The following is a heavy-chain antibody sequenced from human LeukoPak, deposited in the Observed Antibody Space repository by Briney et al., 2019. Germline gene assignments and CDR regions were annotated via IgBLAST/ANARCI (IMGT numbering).Heavy chain of an antibody. CDR3: ARDGAPITIFGVAYNWFDP. V-gene: IGHV1-69*05. CDR2: VVPIFGTT. D-gene: IGHD3-3*01. Sequence: SVKVSCKASGGTLSNYAINWVRQAPGHGLEWMGRVVPIFGTTHYAQEFQGRFTITTDESTSTAYMELSSLRSEDTAVYYCARDGAPITIFGVAYNWFDPWGQGTLVTVSS. CDR1: GGTLSNYA. J-gene: IGHJ5*02.